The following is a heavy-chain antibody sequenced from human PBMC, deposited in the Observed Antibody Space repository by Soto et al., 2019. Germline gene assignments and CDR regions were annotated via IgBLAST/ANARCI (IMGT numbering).Heavy chain of an antibody. Sequence: GGSLRLSCAASGFSFSGYNMNWVRQAPGKGLEWVSSISGDSNYIYYADSVQGRFTISRDNARNSVYLQMNSLRAEDTAVYYCARVVYFDRSAYGLWGQGTMVTVSS. J-gene: IGHJ3*01. V-gene: IGHV3-21*01. D-gene: IGHD3-22*01. CDR1: GFSFSGYN. CDR2: ISGDSNYI. CDR3: ARVVYFDRSAYGL.